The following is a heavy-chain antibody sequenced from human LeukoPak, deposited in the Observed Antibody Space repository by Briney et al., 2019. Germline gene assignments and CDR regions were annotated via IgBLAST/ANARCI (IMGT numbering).Heavy chain of an antibody. CDR3: ARETVTTIDY. D-gene: IGHD4-11*01. Sequence: GGSLRLSCAASGFTVSSNYMSWVRQARGKGLEWVSVIYGGGSTYYAVSVKGRFTISRDNSKNTLYLQMNSLRAEDTAVYYCARETVTTIDYWGQGTLVTVSS. CDR2: IYGGGST. CDR1: GFTVSSNY. V-gene: IGHV3-53*01. J-gene: IGHJ4*02.